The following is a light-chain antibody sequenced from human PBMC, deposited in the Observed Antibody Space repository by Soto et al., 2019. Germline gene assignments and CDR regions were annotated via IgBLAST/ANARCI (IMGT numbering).Light chain of an antibody. CDR2: EVT. V-gene: IGLV2-8*01. CDR1: SSDIGGYKH. J-gene: IGLJ1*01. Sequence: QSALTQPASVSGSPGQSITISCTGTSSDIGGYKHVSWYQQHPGKAPKLMIYEVTLRPSGVPDRFSGSKSGNTASLTVSGLQADDEADYYCSAYAGSNTFVFGTGTKLTVL. CDR3: SAYAGSNTFV.